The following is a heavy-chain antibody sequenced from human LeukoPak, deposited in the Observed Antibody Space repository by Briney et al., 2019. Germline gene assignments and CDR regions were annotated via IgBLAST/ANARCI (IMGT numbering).Heavy chain of an antibody. J-gene: IGHJ4*02. CDR2: IYHSGST. V-gene: IGHV4-4*02. CDR3: ATLYYYGSGSPY. Sequence: SETLSLTCAVSGGSISSSNWWSWVRQPPGKGLEWIGEIYHSGSTNYNPSLKSRVTISVDKSKNQFSLKLSSVTATDTAVYYCATLYYYGSGSPYWGQGTLVTVSS. CDR1: GGSISSSNW. D-gene: IGHD3-10*01.